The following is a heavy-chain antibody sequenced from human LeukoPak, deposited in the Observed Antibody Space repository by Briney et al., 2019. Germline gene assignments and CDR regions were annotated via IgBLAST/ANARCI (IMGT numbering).Heavy chain of an antibody. V-gene: IGHV3-23*01. Sequence: GGSLRLSCAASGFTFSSYAMSWVRQAPGRGLEWVSAISGSGGSTYYADSVKGRFTISRDNAKNTLYLQMNSLRAEDTAVYYCAKAGDYDFWSGSSPSDYWGQGTLVTVSS. CDR3: AKAGDYDFWSGSSPSDY. D-gene: IGHD3-3*01. CDR1: GFTFSSYA. CDR2: ISGSGGST. J-gene: IGHJ4*02.